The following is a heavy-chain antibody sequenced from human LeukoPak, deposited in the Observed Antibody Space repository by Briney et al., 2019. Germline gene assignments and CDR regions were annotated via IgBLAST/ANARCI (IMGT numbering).Heavy chain of an antibody. CDR3: ARDTIAAAGIFLSGMDV. D-gene: IGHD6-13*01. V-gene: IGHV3-33*01. CDR2: IWYDGSNK. Sequence: PGGSLRLSCAASGFTFSSYGMHWVRQAPGKGLEWVAVIWYDGSNKYYADSVKGRFTISRDNSKNTLYLQMNSLRAEDTAVYYCARDTIAAAGIFLSGMDVWGQGTTVTVSS. J-gene: IGHJ6*02. CDR1: GFTFSSYG.